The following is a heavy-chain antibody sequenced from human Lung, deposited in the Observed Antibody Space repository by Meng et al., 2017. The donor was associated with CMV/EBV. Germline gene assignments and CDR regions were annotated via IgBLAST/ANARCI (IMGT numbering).Heavy chain of an antibody. CDR3: ARGRGYCSSTNCYQNFDY. D-gene: IGHD2-2*01. CDR1: GFIFSDYS. J-gene: IGHJ4*02. CDR2: ISSSSIHI. V-gene: IGHV3-21*01. Sequence: GGSLRLXCTASGFIFSDYSMSWVRQAPGKGLEWVSSISSSSIHIYYAHSTKGRFTISRDNAKKSLYLQMNSLRAEDTAVYYCARGRGYCSSTNCYQNFDYWXQGTLVTVSS.